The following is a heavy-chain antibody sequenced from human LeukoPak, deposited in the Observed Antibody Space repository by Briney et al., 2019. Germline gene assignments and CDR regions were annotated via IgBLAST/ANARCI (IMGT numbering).Heavy chain of an antibody. Sequence: PSETLSLTCTVSGYSISSGYYWGWIRQPPGKGLEWIGSIYHSGSTFDNPSLKSRVTISVDTSKNQFSLKLSSVTAADTAVYYCARATLDYDFWSGYHHFDYWGQGTLVTVSS. D-gene: IGHD3-3*01. CDR1: GYSISSGYY. CDR2: IYHSGST. CDR3: ARATLDYDFWSGYHHFDY. V-gene: IGHV4-38-2*02. J-gene: IGHJ4*02.